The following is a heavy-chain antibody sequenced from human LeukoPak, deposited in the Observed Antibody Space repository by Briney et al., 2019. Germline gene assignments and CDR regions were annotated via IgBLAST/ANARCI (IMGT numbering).Heavy chain of an antibody. V-gene: IGHV4-34*01. CDR3: ARHSSPHLAAAGPFGVDY. Sequence: SETLSLTCAVYGGSFSGYYWSWIRQPPGKGLEWIGEINHSGSTNYNPSLKSRVTISVDTSKNQFSLKLSSVTAAGTAVYYCARHSSPHLAAAGPFGVDYWGQGTLVTVSS. CDR1: GGSFSGYY. D-gene: IGHD6-13*01. CDR2: INHSGST. J-gene: IGHJ4*02.